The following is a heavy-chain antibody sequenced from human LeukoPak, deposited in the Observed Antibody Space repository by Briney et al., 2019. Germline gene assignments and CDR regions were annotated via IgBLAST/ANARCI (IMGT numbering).Heavy chain of an antibody. CDR3: AKDPFSYSWSFLITAYFQH. V-gene: IGHV3-30*18. J-gene: IGHJ1*01. Sequence: GGSLRLSCAASGFTFSSYGMHWVRQAPGKGLEWVAVISYDGSNKYYADSVKGRFTISRDNSKNTLHPQMNSLRAEDTAVYYCAKDPFSYSWSFLITAYFQHWGQGTLVTVSS. CDR2: ISYDGSNK. D-gene: IGHD5-18*01. CDR1: GFTFSSYG.